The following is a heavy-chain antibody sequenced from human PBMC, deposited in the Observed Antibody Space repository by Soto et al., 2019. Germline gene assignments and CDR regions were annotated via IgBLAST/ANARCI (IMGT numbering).Heavy chain of an antibody. CDR1: GGSVRSGRYY. J-gene: IGHJ3*02. D-gene: IGHD3-10*01. V-gene: IGHV4-31*03. Sequence: SETLSLTCSVSGGSVRSGRYYWSWVRQHPGKGLEWIGYIHHSGTTNYNPSLNSRVTISVDTSKNQFSLTLSSVTAADTAVYYCARGGPNSMVRGVVGGDAFDIWGQGTMVTVS. CDR2: IHHSGTT. CDR3: ARGGPNSMVRGVVGGDAFDI.